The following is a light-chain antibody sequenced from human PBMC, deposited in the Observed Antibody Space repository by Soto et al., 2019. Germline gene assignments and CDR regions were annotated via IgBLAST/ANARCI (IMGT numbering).Light chain of an antibody. Sequence: EIVLTQSPGTLSLSPGERATLSCRASQSVSSSYLAWYQQKPGQAPRLLIYGTSSRATAIPDRLSASGSGTDFTVAISRLEAEDFSVYYCQQYGSSSLPFGQGTKVEIK. CDR3: QQYGSSSLP. V-gene: IGKV3-20*01. J-gene: IGKJ1*01. CDR2: GTS. CDR1: QSVSSSY.